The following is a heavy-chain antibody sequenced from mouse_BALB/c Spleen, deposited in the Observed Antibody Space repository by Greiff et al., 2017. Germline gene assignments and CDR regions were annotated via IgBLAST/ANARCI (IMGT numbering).Heavy chain of an antibody. CDR1: GYTFTDYA. CDR2: ISTYYGDA. CDR3: ARGGNYGGFAY. J-gene: IGHJ3*01. V-gene: IGHV1S137*01. D-gene: IGHD2-1*01. Sequence: VQLQQSGAELVRPGVSVKISCKGSGYTFTDYAMHWVKQSHAKSLEWIGVISTYYGDASYNQKFKGKATMTVDKSSSTAYMELARLTSEDSAIYYCARGGNYGGFAYWGQGTLVTVS.